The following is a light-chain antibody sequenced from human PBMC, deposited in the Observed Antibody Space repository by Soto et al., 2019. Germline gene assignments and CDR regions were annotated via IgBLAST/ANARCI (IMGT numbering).Light chain of an antibody. CDR3: QQYGSSFT. J-gene: IGKJ3*01. V-gene: IGKV3-20*01. CDR2: GTS. CDR1: QSVSISY. Sequence: EIVLTQSPGTLSLSPGERDTLSCRASQSVSISYIGWYQQKPGQAPRLLIYGTSSRATGIPDRFSGSGSGTDFTLTISRLEPEDFAVYYCQQYGSSFTFGPGTTVDIK.